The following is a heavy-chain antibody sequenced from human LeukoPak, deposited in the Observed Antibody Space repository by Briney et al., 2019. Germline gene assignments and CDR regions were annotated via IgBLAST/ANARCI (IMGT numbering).Heavy chain of an antibody. CDR1: GYTFTSYG. CDR3: ARVRSRGDAFDI. J-gene: IGHJ3*02. CDR2: IIPILGIA. D-gene: IGHD6-13*01. Sequence: SVKVPCKASGYTFTSYGISWVRQAPGQGLEWMGRIIPILGIANYAQKFQGRVTITADKSTSTAYMELSGLRSEDTAVYYCARVRSRGDAFDIWGQGTMVTVSS. V-gene: IGHV1-69*04.